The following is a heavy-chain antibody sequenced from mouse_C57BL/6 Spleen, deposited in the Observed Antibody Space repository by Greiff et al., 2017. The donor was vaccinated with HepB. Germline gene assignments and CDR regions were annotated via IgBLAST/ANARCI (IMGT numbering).Heavy chain of an antibody. Sequence: VQLQQSGAELVKPGASVKISCKASGYAFSSYWMNWVKQRPGKGLEWIGQIYPGDGDTNYNGKFKGKATLTADKSSSTAYMQLSSLTSEDSAVYFCAREELRRGYFDYWGQGTTLTVSS. CDR3: AREELRRGYFDY. D-gene: IGHD2-4*01. CDR2: IYPGDGDT. V-gene: IGHV1-80*01. J-gene: IGHJ2*01. CDR1: GYAFSSYW.